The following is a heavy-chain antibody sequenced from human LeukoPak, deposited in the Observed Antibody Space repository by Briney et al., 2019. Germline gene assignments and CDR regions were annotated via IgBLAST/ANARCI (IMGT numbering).Heavy chain of an antibody. CDR3: ARGPDAAVVPNY. J-gene: IGHJ4*02. CDR2: ISGSGGST. Sequence: PGGSLRLSCAASGFTFSSYAMSWVRQAPGKGLEWVSAISGSGGSTYYADSVKGRFTISRDNSKNTLYLQMNSLRAEDTAVYFCARGPDAAVVPNYWGQGTLVTVSS. CDR1: GFTFSSYA. V-gene: IGHV3-23*01. D-gene: IGHD5-18*01.